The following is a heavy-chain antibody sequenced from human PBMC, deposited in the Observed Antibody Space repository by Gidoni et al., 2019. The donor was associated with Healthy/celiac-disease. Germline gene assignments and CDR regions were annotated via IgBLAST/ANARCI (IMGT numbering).Heavy chain of an antibody. Sequence: EVQLLESGGGLVQPGGSLRLSCAASGFTFSSYAMSWVRQAPGKGLEWVSAISGSGGSTYYADSVKGRFTISRDNSKNTLYLQMNSLRAEDTAVYYCAKVEVRAAVAGLGPYWFDYWGQGTLVTVSS. CDR2: ISGSGGST. CDR3: AKVEVRAAVAGLGPYWFDY. CDR1: GFTFSSYA. D-gene: IGHD6-19*01. V-gene: IGHV3-23*01. J-gene: IGHJ4*02.